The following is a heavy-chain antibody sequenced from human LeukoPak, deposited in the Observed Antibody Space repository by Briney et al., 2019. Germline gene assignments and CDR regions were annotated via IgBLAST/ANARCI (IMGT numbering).Heavy chain of an antibody. V-gene: IGHV3-48*03. Sequence: PGGSLRLSCAASGFTFSSYEMNWVRQAPGKGLEWVSYISSSGSTIYCADSVKGRFTISRDNAKNSLYLQMNSLRAEDTAVYYCARGYYDSNAQLFDYWGQGTLVTVSS. J-gene: IGHJ4*02. CDR3: ARGYYDSNAQLFDY. CDR1: GFTFSSYE. D-gene: IGHD3-22*01. CDR2: ISSSGSTI.